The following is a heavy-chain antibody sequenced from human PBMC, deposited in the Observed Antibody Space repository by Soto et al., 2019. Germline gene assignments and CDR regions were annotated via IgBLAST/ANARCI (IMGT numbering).Heavy chain of an antibody. Sequence: GASVKVSCKASGYTFTSYAMHWVRQAPGQRLEWMGWINAGNGNTKYSQKFQGRVTITADKSTSTAYMELSSLRSEDTAVYYCASSVYYYDSSGYQDYYYGMDVWGQGTTVTVSS. CDR1: GYTFTSYA. V-gene: IGHV1-3*01. CDR3: ASSVYYYDSSGYQDYYYGMDV. J-gene: IGHJ6*02. CDR2: INAGNGNT. D-gene: IGHD3-22*01.